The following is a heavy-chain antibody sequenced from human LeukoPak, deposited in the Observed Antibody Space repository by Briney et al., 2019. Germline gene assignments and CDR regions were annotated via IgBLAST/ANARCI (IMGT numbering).Heavy chain of an antibody. D-gene: IGHD2-15*01. CDR1: GYSENFYG. Sequence: EASVKVSCKTSGYSENFYGITWVRQVAGQGLEWMGWISAQHGQTEYAPNSQDRVTMTTDTYTNTAYMELRSLRSDDTAVYYCARNALGYCSGGSCTEFDYWGQGTLVTVSS. CDR2: ISAQHGQT. V-gene: IGHV1-18*01. J-gene: IGHJ4*02. CDR3: ARNALGYCSGGSCTEFDY.